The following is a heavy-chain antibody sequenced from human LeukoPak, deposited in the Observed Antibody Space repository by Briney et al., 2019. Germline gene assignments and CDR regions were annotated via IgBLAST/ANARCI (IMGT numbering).Heavy chain of an antibody. V-gene: IGHV3-30-3*01. CDR2: ISYDGSNK. J-gene: IGHJ4*02. CDR1: GFTFSSYA. CDR3: AREFWSGYSLPLYYFDY. Sequence: GGSLRLSCAASGFTFSSYAMHWVRQAPGKGLEWVAVISYDGSNKYYADSVKGRFTISRDNSKNTLYLQMNSLRAEDTAVYYCAREFWSGYSLPLYYFDYWGQGTLVTVSS. D-gene: IGHD3-3*01.